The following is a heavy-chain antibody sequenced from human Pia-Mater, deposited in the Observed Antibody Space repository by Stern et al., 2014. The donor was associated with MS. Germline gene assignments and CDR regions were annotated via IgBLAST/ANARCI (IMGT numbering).Heavy chain of an antibody. Sequence: QVQLQESGPGLVKPSPTLSLTCTVSGGSISSGADYWNWIRQHPGKGLEWIGYLYYSGSTEYNPSLKRRVIISADTSKKQFSLKLRSVTAADTAVYYCARGRQYYYASGSSPPDAFDIWGQGTMVTVSS. D-gene: IGHD3-10*01. CDR2: LYYSGST. CDR1: GGSISSGADY. CDR3: ARGRQYYYASGSSPPDAFDI. V-gene: IGHV4-31*03. J-gene: IGHJ3*02.